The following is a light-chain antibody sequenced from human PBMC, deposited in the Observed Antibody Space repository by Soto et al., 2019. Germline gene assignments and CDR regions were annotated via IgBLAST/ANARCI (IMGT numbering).Light chain of an antibody. CDR1: QGISSY. J-gene: IGKJ2*01. Sequence: VIWMTQSPSLLSASTGDRVTISCRMSQGISSYLAWYQQKPGKAPELLIYLGSNRASGVPDRFSGSGSGTDFTLKISRVEAEDVGVYYCMQALQTPNTFGQGTKLEIK. CDR3: MQALQTPNT. V-gene: IGKV1D-8*03. CDR2: LGS.